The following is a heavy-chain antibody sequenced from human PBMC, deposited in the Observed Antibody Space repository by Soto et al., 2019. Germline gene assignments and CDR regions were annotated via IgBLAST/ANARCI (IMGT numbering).Heavy chain of an antibody. V-gene: IGHV4-39*01. CDR1: GDSISTTSYY. CDR2: IYYTGSN. CDR3: ARHAGFDFWTGYFLQ. J-gene: IGHJ6*02. D-gene: IGHD3-3*01. Sequence: PSETLSLTCTVSGDSISTTSYYWGWIRQPPGKGLEWIGSIYYTGSNYNNPSLRSRVTISVDTSKNQFSLKLTSVTAADTAMYYCARHAGFDFWTGYFLQWGQGTTVS.